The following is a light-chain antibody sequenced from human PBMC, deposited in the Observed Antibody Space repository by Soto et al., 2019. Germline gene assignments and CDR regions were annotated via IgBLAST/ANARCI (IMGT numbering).Light chain of an antibody. CDR1: QSVSSK. CDR2: GAS. Sequence: IGMTHSPATLSVSRGEGATLSCRASQSVSSKLAWYQQKPGQAPRLLIYGASTRATGIPARFSGSGSGTEFTLIISSLQSEDSAVYYCKQYNSWLWTFGQGTKVDI. CDR3: KQYNSWLWT. V-gene: IGKV3-15*01. J-gene: IGKJ1*01.